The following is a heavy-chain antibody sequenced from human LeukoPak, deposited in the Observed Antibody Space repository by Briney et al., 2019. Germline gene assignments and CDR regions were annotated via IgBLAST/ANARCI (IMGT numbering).Heavy chain of an antibody. CDR2: IYTSGST. J-gene: IGHJ5*02. CDR1: GGSISSYY. Sequence: SETLSLTCTVSGGSISSYYWSWIRQPAGKELEWIGRIYTSGSTNYNPSLKSRVTMSVDTSKNQFSLKLSSVTAADTAVYYCARDILGYCSSTSCPTRWFDPWGRGTLVTVSS. V-gene: IGHV4-4*07. D-gene: IGHD2-2*01. CDR3: ARDILGYCSSTSCPTRWFDP.